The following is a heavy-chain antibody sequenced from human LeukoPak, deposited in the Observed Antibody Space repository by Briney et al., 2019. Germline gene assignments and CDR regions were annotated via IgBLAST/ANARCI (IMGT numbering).Heavy chain of an antibody. J-gene: IGHJ3*02. CDR3: ATYCSSTSCPHRRAFDI. D-gene: IGHD2-2*01. V-gene: IGHV4-39*01. Sequence: SETLSLTCTVSSDFFSSVTDYWAWIRQPPGKGLEWIASGDYSGGTYYNPSLKSRVTISVDTSNDQFSLKLSSVTAADTAVYYCATYCSSTSCPHRRAFDIWGQGTMVTVSS. CDR1: SDFFSSVTDY. CDR2: GDYSGGT.